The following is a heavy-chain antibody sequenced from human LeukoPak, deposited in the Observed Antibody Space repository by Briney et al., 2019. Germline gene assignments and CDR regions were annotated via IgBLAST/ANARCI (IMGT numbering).Heavy chain of an antibody. CDR3: ARDSSLLRPPGYYFDY. CDR2: IYTSGST. Sequence: PSETLSLTCTVSGGSISSYYWSWIRQPAGKGLEWIGCIYTSGSTNYNPSLKSRVTMSVDTSKNQFSLKLSSVTAADTAVYYCARDSSLLRPPGYYFDYWGQGTLVTVSS. D-gene: IGHD2-15*01. CDR1: GGSISSYY. J-gene: IGHJ4*02. V-gene: IGHV4-4*07.